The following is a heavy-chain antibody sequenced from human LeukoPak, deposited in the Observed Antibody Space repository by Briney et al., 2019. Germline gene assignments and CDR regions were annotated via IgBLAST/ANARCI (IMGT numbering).Heavy chain of an antibody. V-gene: IGHV4-39*01. CDR1: GGSISSSSYY. D-gene: IGHD2-2*01. J-gene: IGHJ4*02. CDR2: IYYNGST. CDR3: ARQLGYCSSTSCYADKVDY. Sequence: SETLSLTCTVSGGSISSSSYYWGWIRQPPGKGLEWIGSIYYNGSTYYNPSLKSRVTISVDTSKNQFPLKLSSVTAADTAVYYCARQLGYCSSTSCYADKVDYWGQGTLVTVSS.